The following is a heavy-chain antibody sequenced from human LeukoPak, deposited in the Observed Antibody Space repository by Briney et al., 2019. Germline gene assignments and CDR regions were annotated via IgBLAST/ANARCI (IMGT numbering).Heavy chain of an antibody. CDR2: ISGSGGST. D-gene: IGHD2-8*02. CDR3: SRTPNVWSGFDY. Sequence: GGSLRLSCAASGFTFSSYAMSWVRQAPGKGLEWVSAISGSGGSTYYADSVKGRFTISRDNSKNTLYLHMNSLRAEDTAVYYCSRTPNVWSGFDYWGQGTLVTVSS. CDR1: GFTFSSYA. J-gene: IGHJ4*02. V-gene: IGHV3-23*01.